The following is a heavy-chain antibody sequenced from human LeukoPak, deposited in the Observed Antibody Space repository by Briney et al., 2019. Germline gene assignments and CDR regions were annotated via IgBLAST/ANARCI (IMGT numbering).Heavy chain of an antibody. Sequence: GGSLRLSCAASGFTFSSYAMNWVRQAPGKGLEWVSAISGSGGSTYYADSVKGRFTISRDNAKNSLYLQMNSLRAEDTAMYYCARSYGSGRYYNAWFDPWGQGTLVTVSS. V-gene: IGHV3-23*01. CDR1: GFTFSSYA. CDR3: ARSYGSGRYYNAWFDP. J-gene: IGHJ5*02. D-gene: IGHD3-10*01. CDR2: ISGSGGST.